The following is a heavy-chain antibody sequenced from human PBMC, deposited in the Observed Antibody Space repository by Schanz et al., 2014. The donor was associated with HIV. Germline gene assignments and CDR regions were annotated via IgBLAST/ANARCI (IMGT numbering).Heavy chain of an antibody. Sequence: QVQLVESGGGVVQPGRSLRLSCAASGFTFNDYGMHWVRQAPGKGLEWGVVIWYDGRNKYYADSVKGRFTITRDNSKNTLYLQMNSLRAEDTAVYYCANTEFPYSSSSDYYYGMDVWGQGTTVTVSS. J-gene: IGHJ6*02. CDR1: GFTFNDYG. CDR2: IWYDGRNK. CDR3: ANTEFPYSSSSDYYYGMDV. D-gene: IGHD6-6*01. V-gene: IGHV3-33*06.